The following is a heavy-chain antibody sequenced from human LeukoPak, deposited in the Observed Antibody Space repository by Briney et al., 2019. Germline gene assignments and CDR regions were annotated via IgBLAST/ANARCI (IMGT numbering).Heavy chain of an antibody. CDR3: ARWGSVAGKRHFDY. J-gene: IGHJ4*02. CDR2: ISSSSSTI. Sequence: PGGSLRLSSAASGFTFSSYSMNWVRQAPGKGLEWVSYISSSSSTIYYADSVKGRFTISRDNAKNSLYLQMNSLRDEDTAVYYCARWGSVAGKRHFDYWGQGTLVTVSS. D-gene: IGHD6-19*01. CDR1: GFTFSSYS. V-gene: IGHV3-48*02.